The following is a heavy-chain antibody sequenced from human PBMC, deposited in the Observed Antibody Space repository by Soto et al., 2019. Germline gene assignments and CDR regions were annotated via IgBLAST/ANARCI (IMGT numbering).Heavy chain of an antibody. CDR3: AKNNMGYYLDY. V-gene: IGHV3-23*01. CDR1: GFTFSNYA. J-gene: IGHJ4*02. Sequence: EVQVLESGGGLVQPGGSLRLSCAASGFTFSNYAMSWVRQAPGKGLEWVSSISGRGGTTYYADSVKGRLTLSRDNSKNTLYLQMNSLRVEDTAVYYCAKNNMGYYLDYWGQGTLVTVSS. CDR2: ISGRGGTT. D-gene: IGHD3-10*01.